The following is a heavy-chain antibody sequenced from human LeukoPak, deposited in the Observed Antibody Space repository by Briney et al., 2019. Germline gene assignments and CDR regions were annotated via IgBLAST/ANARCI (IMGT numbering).Heavy chain of an antibody. CDR3: ARTGDGKYYFDY. V-gene: IGHV5-51*01. D-gene: IGHD5-24*01. CDR1: GYSFTTYW. J-gene: IGHJ4*02. CDR2: IYGGGTDT. Sequence: GESLKISCKGSGYSFTTYWIGWARQMPGIGLEGMGFIYGGGTDTRYSPSFQGQVTISIDKSINTAYLQWSSLNASDTSIYYCARTGDGKYYFDYWGQGTLVTVSS.